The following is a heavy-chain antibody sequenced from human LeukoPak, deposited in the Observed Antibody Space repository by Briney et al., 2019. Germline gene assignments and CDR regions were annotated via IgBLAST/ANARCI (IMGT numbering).Heavy chain of an antibody. Sequence: ASVKVSCKASGGTFSSYAISWVRQAPGQGLEWMGGIIPIFGTANYAQKFQGRVTIAADESTSTAYMELSSPRSEDTAVYYCARGPYYYDSSGYYLPGLFDYWGQGTLVTVSS. D-gene: IGHD3-22*01. J-gene: IGHJ4*02. CDR3: ARGPYYYDSSGYYLPGLFDY. V-gene: IGHV1-69*13. CDR2: IIPIFGTA. CDR1: GGTFSSYA.